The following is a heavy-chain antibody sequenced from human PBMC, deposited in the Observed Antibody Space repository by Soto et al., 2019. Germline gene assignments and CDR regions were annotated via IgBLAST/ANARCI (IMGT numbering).Heavy chain of an antibody. CDR3: AKGVFQVVNYGDYVFDC. V-gene: IGHV3-23*01. D-gene: IGHD4-17*01. Sequence: EVQLLESGGGLVQPGGSLRLSCAASGFTFSSYAMTWVRQAPGKGLEWVSSISSSGSSANYPDSVKGRFTISRDKSKNTLYLQMNSVRAEDSAVYDCAKGVFQVVNYGDYVFDCWGQGTLVTVSS. J-gene: IGHJ4*02. CDR1: GFTFSSYA. CDR2: ISSSGSSA.